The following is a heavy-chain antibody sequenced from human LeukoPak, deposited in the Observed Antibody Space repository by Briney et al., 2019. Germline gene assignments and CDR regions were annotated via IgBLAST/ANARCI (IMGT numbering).Heavy chain of an antibody. Sequence: SVKVSCKASGFTFHTSAMQWVRQARGQRLEWIGWIVLGSGNTVYSHKFHDRVIITRDMSTSTVYMELDSLGSEDTAVYYCTAQRGASLHDFWSTRLFDPWGQGTLVTVSS. V-gene: IGHV1-58*02. D-gene: IGHD3-3*01. CDR2: IVLGSGNT. J-gene: IGHJ5*02. CDR1: GFTFHTSA. CDR3: TAQRGASLHDFWSTRLFDP.